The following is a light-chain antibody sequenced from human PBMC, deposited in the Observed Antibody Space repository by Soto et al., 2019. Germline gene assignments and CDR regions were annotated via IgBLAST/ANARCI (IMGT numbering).Light chain of an antibody. CDR1: QSLLHSNGYSY. J-gene: IGKJ1*01. CDR2: LGS. CDR3: VQALQTPLT. Sequence: DIVMTQSPLSLPVTPGEPASISCRSSQSLLHSNGYSYLDWYLQKPGQSPQLLIYLGSNRASGVPDRFSGSGSGTDFTLKISSVEAEDVGVYYCVQALQTPLTFGQGTKVEIK. V-gene: IGKV2-28*01.